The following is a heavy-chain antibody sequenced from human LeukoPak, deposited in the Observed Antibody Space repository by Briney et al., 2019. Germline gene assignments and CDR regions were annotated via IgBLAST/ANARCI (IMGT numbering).Heavy chain of an antibody. V-gene: IGHV5-51*01. CDR1: GYSFTSYW. D-gene: IGHD4-17*01. CDR3: ARDQGATTVTSDAFDI. J-gene: IGHJ3*02. CDR2: IYPGDSDT. Sequence: GESLKISCKGSGYSFTSYWIGWVRQMPGKGLEWMGIIYPGDSDTRYSPSFQGQVTISADKSISTAYLQWSSLKASDTAMYYCARDQGATTVTSDAFDIWGQGTMVTVSS.